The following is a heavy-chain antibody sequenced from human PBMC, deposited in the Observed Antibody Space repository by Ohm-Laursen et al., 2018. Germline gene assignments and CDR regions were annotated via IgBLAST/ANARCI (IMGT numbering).Heavy chain of an antibody. J-gene: IGHJ3*02. CDR3: ARHPPRGGGDMTNDVFDI. Sequence: TLSLTCADYGGSFSGYYWNWIRQPPGKGLEWIGEINHSRSTKYNSSLKSRVTISVDTSKNQFSLKLSSVTAADTAVYYCARHPPRGGGDMTNDVFDIWGQGTMVTVSS. CDR1: GGSFSGYY. V-gene: IGHV4-34*01. D-gene: IGHD2-21*02. CDR2: INHSRST.